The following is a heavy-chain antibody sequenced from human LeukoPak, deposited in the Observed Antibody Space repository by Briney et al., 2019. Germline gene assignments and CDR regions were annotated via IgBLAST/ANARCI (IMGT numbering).Heavy chain of an antibody. CDR2: FDPEDGET. Sequence: ASVKVSCKVSGYTLTELSMHWVRQAPGKGLEWMGGFDPEDGETIYAQKFQGRITMTEDTSTDTAYMELSSLRSEDTAVYYCATVSSGWYYFDYWGQGTLVTVSS. J-gene: IGHJ4*02. V-gene: IGHV1-24*01. D-gene: IGHD6-19*01. CDR3: ATVSSGWYYFDY. CDR1: GYTLTELS.